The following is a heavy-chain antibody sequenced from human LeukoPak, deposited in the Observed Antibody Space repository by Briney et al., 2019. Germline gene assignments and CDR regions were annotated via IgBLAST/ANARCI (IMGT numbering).Heavy chain of an antibody. CDR3: AKGSDYDILTGQDAFDI. V-gene: IGHV3-33*06. Sequence: GGSLRLSCAASGFTFSSFGMRWVRQAPGKGLEWVAVIWYDGSNKYYADPVKGRFTISRDNSKNTLYLQMNSLRAEDTAVYYCAKGSDYDILTGQDAFDIWGQGTMVTVSS. D-gene: IGHD3-9*01. CDR2: IWYDGSNK. CDR1: GFTFSSFG. J-gene: IGHJ3*02.